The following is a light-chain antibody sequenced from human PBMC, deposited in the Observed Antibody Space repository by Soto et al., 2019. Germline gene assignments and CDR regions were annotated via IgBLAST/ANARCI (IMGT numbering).Light chain of an antibody. V-gene: IGKV3-20*01. Sequence: DIMLTQSPATLSLTPRERATLSCRASQSVSSSYLAWYQQKPGKAPRLLIYGASSRATGIPDRFSGSGSGTDFTLTISRLEPEDFAVYYCQQYGSSPITFGQGARLEIK. CDR2: GAS. J-gene: IGKJ5*01. CDR3: QQYGSSPIT. CDR1: QSVSSSY.